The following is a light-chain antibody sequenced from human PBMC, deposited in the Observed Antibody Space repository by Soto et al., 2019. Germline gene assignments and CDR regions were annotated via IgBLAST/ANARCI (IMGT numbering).Light chain of an antibody. J-gene: IGKJ4*01. CDR1: QNLSNY. V-gene: IGKV1-39*01. CDR3: QQSYSTPVT. CDR2: AAS. Sequence: DIPMTQSPSSLSASVGDRVTMTCRASQNLSNYLNWYQQKPGKAPKLLMHAASNLQSGVPSRFSGSGSGTDFTLTISSLQPEDFAAYYCQQSYSTPVTFGGGTKVEIK.